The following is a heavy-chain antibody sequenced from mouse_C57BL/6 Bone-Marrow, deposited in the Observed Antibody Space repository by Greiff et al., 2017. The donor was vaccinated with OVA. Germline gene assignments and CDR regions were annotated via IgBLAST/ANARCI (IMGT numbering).Heavy chain of an antibody. CDR1: GYTFTSYW. D-gene: IGHD4-1*01. V-gene: IGHV1-69*01. CDR3: ARLTGDFDY. J-gene: IGHJ2*01. Sequence: QVHVKQPGAELVMPGASVKLSCKASGYTFTSYWMHWVKQRPGQGLEWIGEIDPSDSYTNYNQKFKGKSTLTVDKSSSTAYMQLSSLTSEDSAVYYCARLTGDFDYWGQGTTLTVSS. CDR2: IDPSDSYT.